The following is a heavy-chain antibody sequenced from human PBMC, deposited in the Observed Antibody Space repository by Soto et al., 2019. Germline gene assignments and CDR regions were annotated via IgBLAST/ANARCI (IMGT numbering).Heavy chain of an antibody. CDR3: ARDNGTVTLP. D-gene: IGHD4-17*01. CDR2: IYYSGST. J-gene: IGHJ5*02. Sequence: SETLSLTCTVSGGSINSGGYYWSWIRQHPGKGLEWIGYIYYSGSTYYNPSLKSRVTISVDTSKNQFSLKLSSVTAADTAVYYCARDNGTVTLPWGQGTLVTVSS. CDR1: GGSINSGGYY. V-gene: IGHV4-31*03.